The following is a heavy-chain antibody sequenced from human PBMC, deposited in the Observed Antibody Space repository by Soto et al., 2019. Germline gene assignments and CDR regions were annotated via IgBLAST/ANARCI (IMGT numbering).Heavy chain of an antibody. J-gene: IGHJ6*02. D-gene: IGHD3-10*01. CDR3: ATYYGSGSYYNPSEDYYGMDV. CDR1: GGTFSSYA. V-gene: IGHV1-2*04. Sequence: ASVKVSCKASGGTFSSYAISWVRQAPGQGLEWMGWINPNSGGTNYAQKFQGWVTMTRDTSISTAYMELSRLRSDDTAVYYCATYYGSGSYYNPSEDYYGMDVWGQGTTVT. CDR2: INPNSGGT.